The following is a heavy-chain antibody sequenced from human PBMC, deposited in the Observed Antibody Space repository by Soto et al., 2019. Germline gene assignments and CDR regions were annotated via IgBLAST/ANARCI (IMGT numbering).Heavy chain of an antibody. CDR2: ISNSGTTV. CDR1: NFIFSDYY. J-gene: IGHJ6*02. Sequence: QVQLVESGGGLVKPGGSLRLSCAASNFIFSDYYLSWIRQAPGKGLEWVSYISNSGTTVYYADSVKGRFTISRDNAKKSLYLQMNSLRVEDTAVYYCARDTLPTDFGLGWDVWGQGTTVTVSS. V-gene: IGHV3-11*01. CDR3: ARDTLPTDFGLGWDV. D-gene: IGHD4-17*01.